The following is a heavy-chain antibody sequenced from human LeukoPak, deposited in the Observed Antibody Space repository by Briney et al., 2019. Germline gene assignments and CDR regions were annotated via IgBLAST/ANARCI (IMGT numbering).Heavy chain of an antibody. D-gene: IGHD5-24*01. J-gene: IGHJ4*02. CDR1: GYTFTGYY. CDR2: NNPNSGGT. CDR3: ARDGRRDGYTDFDY. Sequence: PSAKVSCKASGYTFTGYYMHWVRQAPGQGLEWMGRNNPNSGGTNYAQKFQGRVTMTRDTSISTAYMELSRLRSDDTAVYYCARDGRRDGYTDFDYWGQGTLVTVSS. V-gene: IGHV1-2*02.